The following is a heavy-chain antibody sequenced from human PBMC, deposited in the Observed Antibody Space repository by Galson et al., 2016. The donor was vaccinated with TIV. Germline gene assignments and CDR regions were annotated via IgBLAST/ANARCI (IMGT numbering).Heavy chain of an antibody. V-gene: IGHV1-46*03. CDR3: ARVISVTRIIGDNLDPFDF. CDR1: GYSFTSSH. CDR2: INPSGGSA. Sequence: SVKVSCKASGYSFTSSHIHWVRPTPGQGLEWMGIINPSGGSASNAQKFQGRVPMTRDTSTSTVYMELSRLRSEDTAVYYCARVISVTRIIGDNLDPFDFWSQGTMVTVSS. J-gene: IGHJ3*01. D-gene: IGHD3-22*01.